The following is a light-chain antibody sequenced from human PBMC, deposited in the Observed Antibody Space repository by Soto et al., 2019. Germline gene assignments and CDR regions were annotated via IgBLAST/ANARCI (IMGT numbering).Light chain of an antibody. Sequence: QLTQSPSSLSASIGDRVTITCRASQDITNYLAWYQQQPGKAPKLLVYSASTLHSGVPTRFSGSGSGTEFIPPFGRLQPEDFATYYCHHLAGIFGRGTKLEMK. CDR1: QDITNY. J-gene: IGKJ2*01. CDR3: HHLAGI. CDR2: SAS. V-gene: IGKV1-9*01.